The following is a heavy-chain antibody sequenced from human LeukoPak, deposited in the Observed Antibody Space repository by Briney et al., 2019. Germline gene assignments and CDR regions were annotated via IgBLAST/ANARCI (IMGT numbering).Heavy chain of an antibody. Sequence: PGGSLRLSCAASGFTVSSNYMSWVRQAPGKGLEWVSVFYSGGSTYYADSVKGRFTISRDNSKNTLYLQMNSLRAEDTAVYYCARENIGYPDAFDLWGQGTMVTVSS. CDR3: ARENIGYPDAFDL. CDR1: GFTVSSNY. CDR2: FYSGGST. J-gene: IGHJ3*01. D-gene: IGHD5-18*01. V-gene: IGHV3-66*01.